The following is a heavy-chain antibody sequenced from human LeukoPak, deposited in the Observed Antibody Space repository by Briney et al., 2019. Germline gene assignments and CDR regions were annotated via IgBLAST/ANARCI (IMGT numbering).Heavy chain of an antibody. CDR2: VNEAGSEK. CDR1: EFTFIRYW. V-gene: IGHV3-7*04. D-gene: IGHD2-8*01. Sequence: GGCLRLAGAASEFTFIRYWMSWARQAPGQGLEWVANVNEAGSEKNYVDSVKGRFTIFRDNIRNLLYLQMNYLIVEDTAVYYCASEYCTDKGNCDLWGRGAGVSVSS. J-gene: IGHJ2*01. CDR3: ASEYCTDKGNCDL.